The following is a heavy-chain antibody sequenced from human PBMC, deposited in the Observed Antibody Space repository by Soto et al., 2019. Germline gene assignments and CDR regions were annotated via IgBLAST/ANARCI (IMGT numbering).Heavy chain of an antibody. J-gene: IGHJ4*02. CDR3: AREQGGYLARGPFDY. V-gene: IGHV3-33*01. CDR1: GFTFSSYG. CDR2: IWYDGSNK. D-gene: IGHD5-12*01. Sequence: PGGSLRLSCAASGFTFSSYGMHWVRQAPGKGLEWVAVIWYDGSNKYYADSVKGRFTISRDNSKNTLYLQMNSLRAEDTAVYYCAREQGGYLARGPFDYWGQGTLVTVSS.